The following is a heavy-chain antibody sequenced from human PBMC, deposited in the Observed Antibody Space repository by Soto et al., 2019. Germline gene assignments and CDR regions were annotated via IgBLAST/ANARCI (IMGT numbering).Heavy chain of an antibody. CDR1: GYTFTSYP. D-gene: IGHD1-26*01. CDR3: GRGPEGWWELHDAFDL. V-gene: IGHV1-3*01. Sequence: QVQLVQSGAEVKKPGASVKVSCLASGYTFTSYPLHWVRQAPVQRPEWMGWINAANGNTKYSPKFQGRVTITRDTSASTAYMDLSSLRSEDTAVYYCGRGPEGWWELHDAFDLWGQGTVVTVSS. CDR2: INAANGNT. J-gene: IGHJ3*01.